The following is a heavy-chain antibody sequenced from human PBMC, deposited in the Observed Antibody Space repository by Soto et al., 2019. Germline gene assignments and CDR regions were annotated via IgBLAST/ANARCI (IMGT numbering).Heavy chain of an antibody. CDR2: ISTDNGNT. CDR3: ARDQGITTFGVYSMYYYGMDV. CDR1: GYTFTSSG. V-gene: IGHV1-18*01. D-gene: IGHD3-3*01. J-gene: IGHJ6*02. Sequence: QVQLVQSGAEVKKPGASVKVSCKASGYTFTSSGISWVRQAPGQGLGWMGWISTDNGNTNYAQHLQGRVSITTDTSTSTAYMDLRSLRSDDTAVYYCARDQGITTFGVYSMYYYGMDVWGQGTTVTVSS.